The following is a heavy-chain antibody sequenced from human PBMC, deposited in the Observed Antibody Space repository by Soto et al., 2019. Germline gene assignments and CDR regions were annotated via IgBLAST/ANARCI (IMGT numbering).Heavy chain of an antibody. CDR3: ATSIPAEDYYYYSGMDV. CDR1: GYSFTSYW. D-gene: IGHD2-2*01. J-gene: IGHJ6*02. Sequence: PGESLKISCKGSGYSFTSYWIGWVRQMPGKGLEWMGIIYPGDSDTRYSPSFQGQVTISADKSISTAYLQWSSLKASDTAMYYCATSIPAEDYYYYSGMDVWGQGTTVTVSS. CDR2: IYPGDSDT. V-gene: IGHV5-51*01.